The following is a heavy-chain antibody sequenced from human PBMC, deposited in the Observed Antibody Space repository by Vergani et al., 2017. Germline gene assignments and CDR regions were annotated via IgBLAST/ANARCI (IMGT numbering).Heavy chain of an antibody. J-gene: IGHJ5*02. CDR2: ISVGGDT. CDR1: GSSLSAYF. D-gene: IGHD3-3*01. CDR3: ARGDKVIGGVNNWFDP. V-gene: IGHV4-4*07. Sequence: QVQLQESGPGLVKPSETLSLPCSVSGSSLSAYFWTWIRPPAGQGLEWIGRISVGGDTNHNPSLKSRVIMSVVTSKNQLFLRFSSVTAADTAVYYCARGDKVIGGVNNWFDPWGQGTLVIVSS.